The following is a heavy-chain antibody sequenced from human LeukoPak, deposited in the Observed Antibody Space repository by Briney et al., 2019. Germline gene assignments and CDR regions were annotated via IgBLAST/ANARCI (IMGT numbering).Heavy chain of an antibody. CDR2: FNPIFGAA. CDR1: GGTLSRYA. J-gene: IGHJ6*03. Sequence: GASVKVSCKASGGTLSRYAMSWVRQAPGQGLQWMGGFNPIFGAANYAQKFQGRVTITEDTSTGTAYMELSSLRSEDTAVYYCARVTRGNRCYYYFFMNVWSKGTTVTVSS. D-gene: IGHD3-16*01. V-gene: IGHV1-69*06. CDR3: ARVTRGNRCYYYFFMNV.